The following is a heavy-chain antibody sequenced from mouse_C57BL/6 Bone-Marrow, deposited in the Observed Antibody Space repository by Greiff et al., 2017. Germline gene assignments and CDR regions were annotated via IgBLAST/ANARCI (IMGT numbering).Heavy chain of an antibody. D-gene: IGHD2-3*01. V-gene: IGHV1-59*01. CDR1: GYTFTSYW. Sequence: QVQLQQPGAELVRPGTSVKLSCKASGYTFTSYWMHWVKQRPGQGPEWIGVIDPSDSYTNYNQKFKGKATLTVDTSSSTAYMQLSSLTSEDSAVYYCASLYDGYYVLAYWGQGTLVTVSA. CDR3: ASLYDGYYVLAY. CDR2: IDPSDSYT. J-gene: IGHJ3*01.